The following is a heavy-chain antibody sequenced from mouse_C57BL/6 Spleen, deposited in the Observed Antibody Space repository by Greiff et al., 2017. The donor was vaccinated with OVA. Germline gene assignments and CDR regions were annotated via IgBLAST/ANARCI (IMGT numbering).Heavy chain of an antibody. CDR1: GFTFSSYA. V-gene: IGHV5-4*03. Sequence: EVKLMESGGGLVEPGGSLKLSCAASGFTFSSYAMSWVRQTPEKRLEWVATISDGGSYTYYPDNVKGRFTISRDNAKNNLYLQMSHLKSEDTAMYYCARERETGSYAMDYWGQGTSVTVSS. CDR3: ARERETGSYAMDY. J-gene: IGHJ4*01. D-gene: IGHD4-1*01. CDR2: ISDGGSYT.